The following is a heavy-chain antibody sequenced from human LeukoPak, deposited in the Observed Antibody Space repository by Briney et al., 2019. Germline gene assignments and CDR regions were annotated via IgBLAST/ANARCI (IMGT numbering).Heavy chain of an antibody. J-gene: IGHJ4*02. CDR2: INRDGGLT. CDR1: GFTFSENW. V-gene: IGHV3-74*01. D-gene: IGHD1-26*01. Sequence: GGSLRLSCVASGFTFSENWMHWVRQAPGKGLAWVSHINRDGGLTNYADSVKGRFTISRDNARNTLYLQMSSLKTDDTAMYYCASIRGTFGYWGQGTLVTVSS. CDR3: ASIRGTFGY.